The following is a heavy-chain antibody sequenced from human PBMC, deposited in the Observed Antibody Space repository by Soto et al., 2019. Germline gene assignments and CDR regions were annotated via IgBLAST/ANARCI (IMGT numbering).Heavy chain of an antibody. CDR3: ASNMDYYYGPGSGNGHGF. CDR2: INSKFGDT. CDR1: GYTFTAYY. J-gene: IGHJ6*02. D-gene: IGHD3-10*01. Sequence: QVQLGQSGAEVKEPGDSVRVSCEASGYTFTAYYIHWVRQAPGQGLEWMGWINSKFGDTTYAQDFQGRVSMTRDMAINTVYMELSRLTSGDTAIYYCASNMDYYYGPGSGNGHGFWGQGTTVTVFS. V-gene: IGHV1-2*02.